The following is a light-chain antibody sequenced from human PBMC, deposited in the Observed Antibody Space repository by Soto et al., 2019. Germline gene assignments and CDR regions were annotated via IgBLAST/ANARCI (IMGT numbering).Light chain of an antibody. V-gene: IGKV4-1*01. J-gene: IGKJ2*01. CDR2: WAS. CDR1: RSLLYTYNNKNY. CDR3: QQYYSDPPT. Sequence: DMVMTQSPASLPVSLGERAIVTCKSSRSLLYTYNNKNYLAWYQQKLGQTPRLIIYWASTRESGVPDRFSGSGSGTDFTLTISSLQAEDVAVYYCQQYYSDPPTFGQGTKLEIK.